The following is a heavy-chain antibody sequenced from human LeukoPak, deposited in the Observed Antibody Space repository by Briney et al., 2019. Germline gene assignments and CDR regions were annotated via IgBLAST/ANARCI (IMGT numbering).Heavy chain of an antibody. Sequence: SETLSLTCTVSGGSVSSGSYYWSWIRQPPGKGLEWIGYIYYSGSTNYNPSLKSRVTISVDTSKNQFSLKLSSVTAADTAVYYCARVPNEWGSYRPLYYFDYWGQGTLVAVSS. J-gene: IGHJ4*02. CDR2: IYYSGST. CDR1: GGSVSSGSYY. CDR3: ARVPNEWGSYRPLYYFDY. D-gene: IGHD3-16*02. V-gene: IGHV4-61*01.